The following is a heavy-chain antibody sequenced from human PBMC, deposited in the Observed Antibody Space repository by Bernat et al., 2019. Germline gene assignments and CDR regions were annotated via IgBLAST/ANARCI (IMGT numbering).Heavy chain of an antibody. Sequence: EVQLVESGGGLVQPGGSLRLSCAASGFTVSTNYMSWVRQAPGEGLEWVSIIYSGGSTYYADSVKGRFTISRDNSKNTLYLQMNSLRAEDTAVFYCARVAVGYAFDIWGQGTMVTVSS. CDR3: ARVAVGYAFDI. V-gene: IGHV3-66*01. CDR2: IYSGGST. CDR1: GFTVSTNY. J-gene: IGHJ3*02. D-gene: IGHD6-19*01.